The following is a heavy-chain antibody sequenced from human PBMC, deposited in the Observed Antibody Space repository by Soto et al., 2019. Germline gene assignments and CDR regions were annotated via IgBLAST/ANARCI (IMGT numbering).Heavy chain of an antibody. CDR1: GDSVSSKRVV. CDR2: TYYRSKWSF. J-gene: IGHJ4*02. V-gene: IGHV6-1*01. CDR3: ACSRDSLFVY. Sequence: SQTLSLTCAISGDSVSSKRVVWNWIRQSPSRGLEWLGRTYYRSKWSFDYAASVKSRITINPDTSKNQFSLQLNSVISEDTAVYYCACSRDSLFVYWGQGTVVTVSS. D-gene: IGHD2-15*01.